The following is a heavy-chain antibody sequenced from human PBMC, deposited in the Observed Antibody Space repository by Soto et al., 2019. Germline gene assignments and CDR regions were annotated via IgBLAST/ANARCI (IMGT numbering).Heavy chain of an antibody. CDR2: ISAYNGNT. V-gene: IGHV1-18*01. D-gene: IGHD6-13*01. J-gene: IGHJ4*02. CDR3: AIPDPGSSSWYRLDY. CDR1: GYTFTSYG. Sequence: ASVKVSCKASGYTFTSYGISWVRQAPGQGLEWMGWISAYNGNTNYAQKLQGRVTMTTDTSTSTAYMELRSLRSDDTAVYYCAIPDPGSSSWYRLDYWGQGTLVTVSS.